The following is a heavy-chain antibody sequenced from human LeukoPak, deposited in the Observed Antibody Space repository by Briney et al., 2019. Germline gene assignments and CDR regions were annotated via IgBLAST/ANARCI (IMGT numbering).Heavy chain of an antibody. Sequence: PSETLSLTCTVSGASISTSYWYWIRQPPGKGLEWIGYIHYSGDINYNPSLKSRVTISAYTSENQLSLKLSSVTAADTAVYYCARVGCSGGSCYPDYWGQGTLVTVSS. V-gene: IGHV4-59*01. D-gene: IGHD2-15*01. CDR1: GASISTSY. CDR3: ARVGCSGGSCYPDY. J-gene: IGHJ4*02. CDR2: IHYSGDI.